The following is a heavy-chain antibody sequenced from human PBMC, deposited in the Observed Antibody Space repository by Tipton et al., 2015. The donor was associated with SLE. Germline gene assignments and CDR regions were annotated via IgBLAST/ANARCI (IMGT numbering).Heavy chain of an antibody. Sequence: SLRLSCAASGFTFSYYGMHWVRQAPGKGLEWVAVIWFDGSSKYYADSVKGRFTISRDISKNTLFLQMNSLRAEDTAVYYCARGDASDIWGQGTMVTVSS. CDR3: ARGDASDI. V-gene: IGHV3-33*01. J-gene: IGHJ3*02. CDR2: IWFDGSSK. CDR1: GFTFSYYG.